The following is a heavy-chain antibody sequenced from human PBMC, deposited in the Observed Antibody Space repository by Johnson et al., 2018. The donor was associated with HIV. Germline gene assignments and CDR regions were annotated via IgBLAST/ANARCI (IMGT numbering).Heavy chain of an antibody. CDR2: ISYDGSTK. CDR3: ARNSGNGLVLRGDAFDM. D-gene: IGHD2-8*01. Sequence: QVLLVESGGGVVQPGRSLRLSCAASGFTFSSYAMHWVRQAPGKGLEWVAVISYDGSTKYYADSVKGRFTISRDNSKNTLYLQMNSLRPEDTAVYYCARNSGNGLVLRGDAFDMWGQGTMVTVSS. V-gene: IGHV3-30*04. CDR1: GFTFSSYA. J-gene: IGHJ3*02.